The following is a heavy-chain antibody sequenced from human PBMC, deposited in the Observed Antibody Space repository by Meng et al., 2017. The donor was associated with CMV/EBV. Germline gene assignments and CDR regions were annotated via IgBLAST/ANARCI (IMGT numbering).Heavy chain of an antibody. CDR3: AREGQLEWFRISSYGMDV. J-gene: IGHJ6*02. D-gene: IGHD3-3*01. V-gene: IGHV1-18*01. CDR2: ISAYNGNT. Sequence: ASVKVSCKASGYTFTSYGISWVRQAPGQGLEWMGWISAYNGNTNYAQKLQGRVTMTTDTSTSTAYMELRSLRSDDTAVYYCAREGQLEWFRISSYGMDVWGQGTTVTVSS. CDR1: GYTFTSYG.